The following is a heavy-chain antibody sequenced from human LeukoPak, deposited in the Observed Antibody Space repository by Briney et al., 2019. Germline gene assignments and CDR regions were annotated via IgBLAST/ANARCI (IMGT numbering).Heavy chain of an antibody. V-gene: IGHV1-69*06. CDR2: IIPIFGTA. CDR3: ARVPLSGSRTYYFDY. D-gene: IGHD1-26*01. J-gene: IGHJ4*02. Sequence: SVKVSCKASGGTFSSYAISWVRPAPGQGLEWMGRIIPIFGTANYAQKFQGRVTITADKSTSTAYMELSSLRSKDTAVYYCARVPLSGSRTYYFDYWGQGTLVTVSS. CDR1: GGTFSSYA.